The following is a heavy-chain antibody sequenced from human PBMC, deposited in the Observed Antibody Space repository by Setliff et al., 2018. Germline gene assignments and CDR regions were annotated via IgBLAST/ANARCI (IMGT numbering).Heavy chain of an antibody. V-gene: IGHV4-39*07. Sequence: PSETLSLTCTVSGGSFSGYYWSWIRQPPGKGLEWIGSIYYSGSTYYNPSLKSRVTISVDTSKNQFSLKLSSVTAADTAVYYCARVPRFTDTRNAFDIWGQGTMVTVSS. CDR3: ARVPRFTDTRNAFDI. CDR2: IYYSGST. D-gene: IGHD5-18*01. J-gene: IGHJ3*02. CDR1: GGSFSGYY.